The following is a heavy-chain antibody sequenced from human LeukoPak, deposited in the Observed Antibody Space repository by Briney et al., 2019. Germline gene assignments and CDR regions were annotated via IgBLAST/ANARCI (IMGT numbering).Heavy chain of an antibody. D-gene: IGHD3-10*01. V-gene: IGHV5-51*01. CDR2: IYPGDSDT. Sequence: ESLKISSRASGYSFISYWIGWVRRQPPENLVGWGIIYPGDSDTRYSPSFQGQVTISADKSISTAYLQWSSLKASDTAMYYCASGRSGSSPLFDYWGQGTLVTVSS. J-gene: IGHJ4*02. CDR3: ASGRSGSSPLFDY. CDR1: GYSFISYW.